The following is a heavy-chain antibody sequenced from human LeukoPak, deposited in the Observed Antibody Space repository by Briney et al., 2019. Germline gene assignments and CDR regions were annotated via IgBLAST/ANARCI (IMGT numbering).Heavy chain of an antibody. J-gene: IGHJ4*02. CDR1: GGSFSGYY. V-gene: IGHV4-34*01. D-gene: IGHD1-26*01. CDR3: ARLYSSGRSGSYCSEDY. CDR2: INHSGST. Sequence: SETLSLTCAVYGGSFSGYYGSWIRQPPGKGLEWRGEINHSGSTNYNPSLKSRVAISVDTSKNQFSLKLSSVTAADTAVYYCARLYSSGRSGSYCSEDYWGQGTLVTVSS.